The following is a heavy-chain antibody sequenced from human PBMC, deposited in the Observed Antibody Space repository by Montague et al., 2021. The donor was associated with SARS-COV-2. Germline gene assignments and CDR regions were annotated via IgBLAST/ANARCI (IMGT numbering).Heavy chain of an antibody. CDR3: ARTWSDYGGYDAFDL. J-gene: IGHJ3*01. CDR2: IYYSGST. D-gene: IGHD4-17*01. Sequence: SETLSLTCTVSGGSISSSSYYWGWIRQPPGKGLEWIAYIYYSGSTNYIPSLKSRATISLDTSKNQFSLKLNSVTAADTAVYFCARTWSDYGGYDAFDLWGQGTMVTVSS. CDR1: GGSISSSSYY. V-gene: IGHV4-61*05.